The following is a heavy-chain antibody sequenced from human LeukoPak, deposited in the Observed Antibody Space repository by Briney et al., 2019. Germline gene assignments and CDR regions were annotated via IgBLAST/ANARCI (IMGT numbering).Heavy chain of an antibody. D-gene: IGHD5-18*01. J-gene: IGHJ4*02. V-gene: IGHV3-30*04. Sequence: GGSLRLSCAASGFTFSTYAMHWVRQAPGKGLDWVAVISYDGSNKYYADSVKGRLTISRDNSKDTLYLQMNSLRTEDTAVYYCARDHAMTGYSYGRYFDYWGQGTLLTVSS. CDR1: GFTFSTYA. CDR3: ARDHAMTGYSYGRYFDY. CDR2: ISYDGSNK.